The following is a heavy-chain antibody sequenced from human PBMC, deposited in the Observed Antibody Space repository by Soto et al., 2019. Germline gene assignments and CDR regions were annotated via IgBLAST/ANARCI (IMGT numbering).Heavy chain of an antibody. J-gene: IGHJ6*02. V-gene: IGHV3-49*03. CDR3: TRDSPYYYDSSGYYSSGYYYGTDV. CDR1: GFTFGDYA. D-gene: IGHD3-22*01. Sequence: SLRLYFTASGFTFGDYAMSGFREARGKGLEWVGFIRSKAYGGTTEYAASVKGRFTISRDDSKSIAYLQINSLKTEDTAVYYCTRDSPYYYDSSGYYSSGYYYGTDVRGPAPQDPVS. CDR2: IRSKAYGGTT.